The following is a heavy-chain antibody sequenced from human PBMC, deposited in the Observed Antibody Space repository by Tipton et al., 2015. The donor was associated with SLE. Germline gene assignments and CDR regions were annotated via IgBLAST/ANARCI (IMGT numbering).Heavy chain of an antibody. D-gene: IGHD3-3*01. J-gene: IGHJ3*01. CDR2: INHRGSS. V-gene: IGHV4-34*01. Sequence: TLSLTCTVYDGSLSGYFWSGIRQPPGKNLEWFGEINHRGSSNYTPSLKSRVTISLDTSKNQFSLELSSVTAAETAVYYCARHLNSDFWIGFYQGGARAFDLWGQGTMVTVSS. CDR3: ARHLNSDFWIGFYQGGARAFDL. CDR1: DGSLSGYF.